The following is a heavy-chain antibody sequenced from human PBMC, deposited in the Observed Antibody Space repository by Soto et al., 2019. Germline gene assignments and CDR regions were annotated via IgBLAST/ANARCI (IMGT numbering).Heavy chain of an antibody. CDR3: ARDWYYDSSGYKGSYYFDY. D-gene: IGHD3-22*01. CDR1: GGSISSSNW. CDR2: IYHSGST. J-gene: IGHJ4*02. V-gene: IGHV4-4*02. Sequence: SETLSLTCAVSGGSISSSNWWSWVRQPPGKGLEWIGEIYHSGSTNYNPSLKSRVTISVDKSKNQFSLKLSSVTAADTAVYHCARDWYYDSSGYKGSYYFDYWGQGTLVTVSS.